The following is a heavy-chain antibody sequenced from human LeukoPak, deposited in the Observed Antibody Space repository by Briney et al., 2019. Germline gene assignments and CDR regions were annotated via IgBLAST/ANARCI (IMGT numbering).Heavy chain of an antibody. V-gene: IGHV1-69*05. Sequence: SVKVSFKASGCTFSIYAISWVRQAPGQGLEWMGRIIPIFGTANYAQKFQGRVTITTDESTSTAYMELSSLRSEDTAVYYCARSPGIAAAELDWGQGTLVTVSS. D-gene: IGHD6-13*01. CDR3: ARSPGIAAAELD. CDR2: IIPIFGTA. CDR1: GCTFSIYA. J-gene: IGHJ4*02.